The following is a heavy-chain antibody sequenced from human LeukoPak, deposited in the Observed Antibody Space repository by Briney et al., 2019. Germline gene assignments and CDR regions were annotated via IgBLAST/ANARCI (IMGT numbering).Heavy chain of an antibody. CDR1: GGSISHYF. V-gene: IGHV4-59*08. J-gene: IGHJ6*02. CDR2: IYYSGST. D-gene: IGHD3-10*01. Sequence: PSETLSLTCTVSGGSISHYFWSWIRQPPGKALEWIGYIYYSGSTNYNPSLKSRVTISVDTSKNQFSLKLSSVTAADTAVYYCARWKGGYYSSMSGMDVWGQGTTVTVSS. CDR3: ARWKGGYYSSMSGMDV.